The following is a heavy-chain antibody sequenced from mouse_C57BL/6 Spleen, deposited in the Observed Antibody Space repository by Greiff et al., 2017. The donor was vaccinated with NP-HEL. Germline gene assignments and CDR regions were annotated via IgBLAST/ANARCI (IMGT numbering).Heavy chain of an antibody. CDR2: ISSGSSTI. Sequence: EVKLVESGGGLVKPGGSLKLSCAASGFTFSDYGMHWVRPAPEKGLEWVAYISSGSSTIYYADTVKGRFPISRDNAKNTLFLQMTSLRSEDTAMYYCARPNDYVAMDYWGQGTSVTVSS. CDR3: ARPNDYVAMDY. J-gene: IGHJ4*01. V-gene: IGHV5-17*01. CDR1: GFTFSDYG.